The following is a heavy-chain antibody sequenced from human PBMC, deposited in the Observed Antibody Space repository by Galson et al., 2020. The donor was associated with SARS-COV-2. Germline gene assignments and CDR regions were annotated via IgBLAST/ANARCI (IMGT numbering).Heavy chain of an antibody. D-gene: IGHD3-22*01. CDR3: ARENYYDSSGYYEDAFDI. CDR2: ISYDGSNK. Sequence: GGSLRLSCAASGFTFSSYAMHWVRQAPGKGLEWVAVISYDGSNKYYADSVKGRFTISRDNSKNTLYLQMNSLRAEDTAVYYCARENYYDSSGYYEDAFDIWGQGTMVTVSS. J-gene: IGHJ3*02. CDR1: GFTFSSYA. V-gene: IGHV3-30*04.